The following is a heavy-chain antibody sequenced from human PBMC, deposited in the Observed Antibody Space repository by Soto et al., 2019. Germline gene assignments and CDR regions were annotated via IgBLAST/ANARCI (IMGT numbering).Heavy chain of an antibody. D-gene: IGHD3-9*01. V-gene: IGHV3-23*01. CDR3: AKSLRYFDWSREFDY. CDR1: GFTFGFNA. Sequence: GGSLRLSCAATGFTFGFNALSWVRQAPGKGLEWVSSISGSGDSTYYADSVKGRFTISRDNSNNTLYLQMNSLRVEDTAVYYCAKSLRYFDWSREFDYWGQGTLVTVS. J-gene: IGHJ4*02. CDR2: ISGSGDST.